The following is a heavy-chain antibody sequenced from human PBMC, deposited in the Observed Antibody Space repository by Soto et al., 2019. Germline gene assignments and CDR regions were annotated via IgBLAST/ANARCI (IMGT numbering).Heavy chain of an antibody. V-gene: IGHV3-15*01. J-gene: IGHJ6*02. Sequence: GGSLRLSCAASGFTFSIAWMSWVRQAPGKGLEWVGRIKSKTDGGTTDYAAPVKGRFTISRDDSKNTLYLQLNSLKTADTAVYYCTTDEVWCTNGFCRYYYYGMDVWGQGTTVTVSS. D-gene: IGHD2-8*01. CDR2: IKSKTDGGTT. CDR1: GFTFSIAW. CDR3: TTDEVWCTNGFCRYYYYGMDV.